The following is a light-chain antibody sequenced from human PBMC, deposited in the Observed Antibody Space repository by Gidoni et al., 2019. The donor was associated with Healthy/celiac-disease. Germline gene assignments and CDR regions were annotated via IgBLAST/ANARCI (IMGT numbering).Light chain of an antibody. V-gene: IGKV1-39*01. Sequence: DITMTQSPSSLSASVGDRVTITCRASQSISSYLNWYQQKPGKAPKLLIYAASSLQSGVPSRFSGSGSGTDFTLTISSLQPEDFATYYCQQSYSTPQLTFGGGTKVEIK. CDR2: AAS. J-gene: IGKJ4*01. CDR1: QSISSY. CDR3: QQSYSTPQLT.